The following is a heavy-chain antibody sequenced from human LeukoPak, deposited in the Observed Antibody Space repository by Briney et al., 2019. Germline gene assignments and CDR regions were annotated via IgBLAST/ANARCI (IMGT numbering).Heavy chain of an antibody. V-gene: IGHV4-59*01. CDR2: VYYSGST. Sequence: SETLSLTCTVSGDSISSYYWSWIRQPPGKGLEWIGYVYYSGSTNYNPSLKSRVTMSVDTSKDQFSLKLSSVTAADTAVYYCARHDYGDYVYFDYWGQGTLVTVSS. CDR1: GDSISSYY. J-gene: IGHJ4*02. CDR3: ARHDYGDYVYFDY. D-gene: IGHD4-17*01.